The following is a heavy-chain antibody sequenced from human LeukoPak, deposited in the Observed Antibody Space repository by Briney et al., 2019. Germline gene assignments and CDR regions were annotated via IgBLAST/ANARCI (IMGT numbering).Heavy chain of an antibody. V-gene: IGHV4-39*01. CDR2: IYYSGST. J-gene: IGHJ4*02. CDR3: AGNVLRLGELSFKFDY. CDR1: GGSISSYY. D-gene: IGHD3-16*02. Sequence: SETLSLTCTVSGGSISSYYWGWIRQPPGKGLEWIGSIYYSGSTYYNPSLKSRVTISVDTSKNQFSLKLSSVTAADTAVYYCAGNVLRLGELSFKFDYWGQGTLVTVSS.